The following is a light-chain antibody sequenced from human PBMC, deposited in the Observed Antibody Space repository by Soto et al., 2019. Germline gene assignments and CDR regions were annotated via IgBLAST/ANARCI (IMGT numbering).Light chain of an antibody. CDR1: QSVNSY. J-gene: IGKJ4*01. CDR3: QHRSNWPLT. V-gene: IGKV3-11*01. Sequence: EIVLTQSPGTLSLSPGEGATLSCRASQSVNSYLVWYQQKPGQAPRLLIYDASNRATGIPARFSGSGSGTDFTLTISSLEPEDFAVYYCQHRSNWPLTFGGGTKVDIK. CDR2: DAS.